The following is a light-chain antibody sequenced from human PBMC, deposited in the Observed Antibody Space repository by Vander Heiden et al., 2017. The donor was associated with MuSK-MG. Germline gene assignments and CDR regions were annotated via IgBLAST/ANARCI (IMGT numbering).Light chain of an antibody. CDR2: AAS. J-gene: IGKJ1*01. V-gene: IGKV1-39*01. CDR3: QQSYSSPRT. CDR1: QTIRSY. Sequence: IQMTQSPSSLSASVGDRITITCRASQTIRSYLNWYQQKPGKAPKLLIFAASSLQRGVPSKFSGRGSGTDFSLTISSLQPEDFATYYCQQSYSSPRTFGQGTKVEIK.